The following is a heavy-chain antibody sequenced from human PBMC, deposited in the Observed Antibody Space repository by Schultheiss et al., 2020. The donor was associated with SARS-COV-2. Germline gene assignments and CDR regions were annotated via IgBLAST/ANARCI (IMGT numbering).Heavy chain of an antibody. CDR1: GYTFTGYY. J-gene: IGHJ6*02. CDR3: ARHYYDFWTHLYYYYYGMDV. CDR2: INPNSGGT. Sequence: ASVKVSCKASGYTFTGYYMHWVRQAPGQGLEWMGWINPNSGGTNYAQKFQGRVTMTRDTSISTAYMELSRLRSDDTAVYYCARHYYDFWTHLYYYYYGMDVWGQGTTVTVSS. V-gene: IGHV1-2*02. D-gene: IGHD3-3*01.